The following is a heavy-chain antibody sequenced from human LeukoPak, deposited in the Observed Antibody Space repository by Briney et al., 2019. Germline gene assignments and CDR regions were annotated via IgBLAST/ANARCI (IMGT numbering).Heavy chain of an antibody. CDR3: AKNYYGSGTMGGY. Sequence: GGSLRLSCAAPGFTFSSFTMTWVRQAPGKVLEWVSTIGGSGAGTYYAGSGKGRFTISRDNSKNTLSLQMNSLRAEDSAIYYCAKNYYGSGTMGGYWGQGTLVTVSS. V-gene: IGHV3-23*01. J-gene: IGHJ4*02. CDR1: GFTFSSFT. D-gene: IGHD3-10*01. CDR2: IGGSGAGT.